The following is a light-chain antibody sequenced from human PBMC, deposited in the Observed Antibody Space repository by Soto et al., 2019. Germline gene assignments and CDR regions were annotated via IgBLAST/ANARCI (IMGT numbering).Light chain of an antibody. V-gene: IGKV3-15*01. CDR2: GAS. CDR3: QQCNKWPRT. J-gene: IGKJ1*01. Sequence: EIVMTQSPATLSVSPGERATLSCRASQSVSSNLAWYQQKFGQAPRLLIYGASTRATGIPARFSGSGSGTDFTLTISSLQFEYLEVYYCQQCNKWPRTFGQRTRWIA. CDR1: QSVSSN.